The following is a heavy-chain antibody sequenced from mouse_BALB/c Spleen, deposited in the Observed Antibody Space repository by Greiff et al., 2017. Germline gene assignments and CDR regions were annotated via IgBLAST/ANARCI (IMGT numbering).Heavy chain of an antibody. Sequence: EVQLVESGGGLVKPGGSLKLSCAASGFTFSSYAMSWVRQSPEKRLEWVAEISSGGSYTYYPDTVTGRFTISRDNAKNTLYLKMSSLRSEDTAMYYCAREASYWGQGTLVTVSA. CDR1: GFTFSSYA. CDR3: AREASY. J-gene: IGHJ3*01. CDR2: ISSGGSYT. D-gene: IGHD6-1*01. V-gene: IGHV5-9-4*01.